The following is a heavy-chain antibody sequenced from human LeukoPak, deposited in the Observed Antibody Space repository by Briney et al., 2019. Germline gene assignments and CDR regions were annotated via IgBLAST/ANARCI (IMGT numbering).Heavy chain of an antibody. Sequence: SETLSLTCTVSRGSTRTADYYWAWVRQPPGEGLEWLGSIYFSGTPYFNPSLKSRVAVSIDTSKNQFSLKVTSVNASDTAVYFCARTSSWYAGAWFDSWGQGTLVTVSS. V-gene: IGHV4-39*01. D-gene: IGHD6-13*01. CDR3: ARTSSWYAGAWFDS. CDR2: IYFSGTP. J-gene: IGHJ5*01. CDR1: RGSTRTADYY.